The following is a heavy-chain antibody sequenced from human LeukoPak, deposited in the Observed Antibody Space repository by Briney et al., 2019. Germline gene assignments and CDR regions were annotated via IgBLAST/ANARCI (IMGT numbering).Heavy chain of an antibody. CDR3: ARDGSSSWYYFDY. J-gene: IGHJ4*02. CDR1: GGSFSGYY. D-gene: IGHD6-13*01. Sequence: SETLSLTCAVYGGSFSGYYWSWIRQPPGKGLEWIGEINHSGSTNYNPPLKSRVTISVDTSKNQFSLKLSSVTAADTAVYYCARDGSSSWYYFDYWGQGTLVTVSS. V-gene: IGHV4-34*01. CDR2: INHSGST.